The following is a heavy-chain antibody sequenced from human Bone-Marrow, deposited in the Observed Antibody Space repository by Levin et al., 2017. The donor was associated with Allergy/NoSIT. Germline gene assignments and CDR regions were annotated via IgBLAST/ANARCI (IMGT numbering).Heavy chain of an antibody. CDR1: GFTFDNFG. CDR3: AKRTDSGPSVYYYGLDV. D-gene: IGHD3/OR15-3a*01. Sequence: PGESLKISCTTSGFTFDNFGMHWVRQTPGKRLQWVAVISYDGRNTYYADSVRGRFTISRDNSKNTLYLRMNGLRAEDTAVYYCAKRTDSGPSVYYYGLDVWGQGTTVIVSS. CDR2: ISYDGRNT. J-gene: IGHJ6*02. V-gene: IGHV3-30*18.